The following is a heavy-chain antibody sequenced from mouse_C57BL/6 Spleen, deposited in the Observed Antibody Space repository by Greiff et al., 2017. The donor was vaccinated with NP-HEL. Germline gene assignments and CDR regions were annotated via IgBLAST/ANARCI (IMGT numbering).Heavy chain of an antibody. J-gene: IGHJ1*03. D-gene: IGHD1-1*01. V-gene: IGHV1-19*01. CDR1: GYTFTDYY. CDR2: INPYNGGT. CDR3: ARWITTVVARRYFDV. Sequence: EVQLQESGPVLVKPGASVKMSCKASGYTFTDYYMNWVKQSHGKSLEWIGVINPYNGGTSYNQKFKGKATLTVDKSSSTAYMELNSLTSEDSAVYYGARWITTVVARRYFDVWGTGTTVTVSS.